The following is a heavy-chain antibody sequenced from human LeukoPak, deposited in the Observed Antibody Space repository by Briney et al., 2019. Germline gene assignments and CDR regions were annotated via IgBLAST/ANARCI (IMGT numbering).Heavy chain of an antibody. J-gene: IGHJ4*02. CDR2: IYYSGST. CDR3: ARLYYDFWSGYEYYFDY. V-gene: IGHV4-39*01. D-gene: IGHD3-3*01. CDR1: GGSISSSSYY. Sequence: SETLSLTCTVSGGSISSSSYYWGWIRQPPGKGLEWIGSIYYSGSTYYNPSLKSRVTISVDTSKNQFSLKLSSVTAADTAVYYCARLYYDFWSGYEYYFDYWGQGILVTVSS.